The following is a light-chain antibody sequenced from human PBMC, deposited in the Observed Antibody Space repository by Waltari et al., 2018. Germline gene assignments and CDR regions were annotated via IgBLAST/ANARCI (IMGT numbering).Light chain of an antibody. Sequence: SYELTQPPSVSVSPGQTARITCPGDALPQRYSHWDQHKPGQAPVMVIYKGSERPSGIPERFSGSSSGTTVTLTITGVQAEDEADYHCQSTDTSDSVVFGGGTKLTVL. CDR1: ALPQRY. J-gene: IGLJ2*01. CDR2: KGS. V-gene: IGLV3-25*03. CDR3: QSTDTSDSVV.